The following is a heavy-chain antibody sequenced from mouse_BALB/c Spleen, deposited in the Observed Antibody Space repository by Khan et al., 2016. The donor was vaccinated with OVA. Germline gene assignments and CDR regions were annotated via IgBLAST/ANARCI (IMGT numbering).Heavy chain of an antibody. CDR3: ARLLINFDY. D-gene: IGHD2-1*01. Sequence: QVRLQQSGAELVNPGASVNLSCKASGYTLTSYWMHWVKQRPGQGLEWIGEINPSNGRTNYNEKFKSKATLTVDKSSSTAYMQLSSPTSEDSAFYYCARLLINFDYWGQGTTLTVSS. CDR1: GYTLTSYW. CDR2: INPSNGRT. V-gene: IGHV1S81*02. J-gene: IGHJ2*01.